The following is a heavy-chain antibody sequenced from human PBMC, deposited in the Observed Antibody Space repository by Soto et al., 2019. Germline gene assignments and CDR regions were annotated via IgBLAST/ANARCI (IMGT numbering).Heavy chain of an antibody. CDR3: ARELEYSSSSYFDY. J-gene: IGHJ4*02. Sequence: GGSLRLSCAASGFTFSSYGMHWVRQAPGKGLEWVAVIWYDGSNKYYADSVKGRFTISRDNSKNTLYLQMNSLRAEDTAVYYCARELEYSSSSYFDYWGQGTLVTVSS. V-gene: IGHV3-33*01. CDR2: IWYDGSNK. CDR1: GFTFSSYG. D-gene: IGHD6-6*01.